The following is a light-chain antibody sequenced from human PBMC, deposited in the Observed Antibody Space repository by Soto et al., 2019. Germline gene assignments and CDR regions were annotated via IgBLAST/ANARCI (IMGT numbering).Light chain of an antibody. CDR3: QQYNNWPPLT. V-gene: IGKV3-15*01. J-gene: IGKJ4*01. CDR2: GAS. CDR1: QSVSSN. Sequence: EIVMTQSPATLSVSPGERATLSCRASQSVSSNLAWYQQKHGQAPRLLIYGASTRATGIPARFSGSGSGTEFTLTISRLQSEDFAVYYCQQYNNWPPLTFGGGTKVEIK.